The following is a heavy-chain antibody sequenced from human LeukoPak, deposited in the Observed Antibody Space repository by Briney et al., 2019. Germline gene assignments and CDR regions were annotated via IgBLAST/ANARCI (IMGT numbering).Heavy chain of an antibody. V-gene: IGHV3-30-3*01. CDR2: ISYDGSNK. CDR1: GFTFSSYA. J-gene: IGHJ4*02. Sequence: QPGRSLRLSCAASGFTFSSYAMHWVRQAPGEGLEWVAVISYDGSNKYYADSVKGRFTISRDNSKNTLYLQMNSLRAEDTAVYYCARDPDYYDSSGYLYWGQGTLVTVSS. CDR3: ARDPDYYDSSGYLY. D-gene: IGHD3-22*01.